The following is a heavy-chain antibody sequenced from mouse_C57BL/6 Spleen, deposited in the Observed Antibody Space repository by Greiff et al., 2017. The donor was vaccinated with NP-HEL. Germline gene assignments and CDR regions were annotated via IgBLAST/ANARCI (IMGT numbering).Heavy chain of an antibody. V-gene: IGHV1-69*01. Sequence: VQLQQPGAELVMPGASVKLSCKASGYTFTSYWMHWVKQRPGQGLEWIGEIDPSDSYTNYNQKFKGKSTLTVDKSSSTAYMQLSSLTSEDSAVYYCARRSNYVNYAMDYWGQGTSVTVSS. CDR1: GYTFTSYW. CDR3: ARRSNYVNYAMDY. J-gene: IGHJ4*01. CDR2: IDPSDSYT. D-gene: IGHD2-5*01.